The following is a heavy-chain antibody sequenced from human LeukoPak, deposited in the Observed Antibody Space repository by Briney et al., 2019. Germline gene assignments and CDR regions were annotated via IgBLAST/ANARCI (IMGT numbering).Heavy chain of an antibody. D-gene: IGHD4-17*01. Sequence: ASVKVSCKASGYTFTGYYMHWVRQAPGQGLEWMGWINPNSGGTNYAQKFQGWVTMTRDTSISTAYMELSRLRSDDTAVYYCARGHYGDYPHYGMDVWGKGTTVTVSS. V-gene: IGHV1-2*04. CDR1: GYTFTGYY. CDR3: ARGHYGDYPHYGMDV. CDR2: INPNSGGT. J-gene: IGHJ6*04.